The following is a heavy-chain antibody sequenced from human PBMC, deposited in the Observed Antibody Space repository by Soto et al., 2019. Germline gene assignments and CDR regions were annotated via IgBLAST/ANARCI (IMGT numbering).Heavy chain of an antibody. J-gene: IGHJ6*02. CDR2: TYYRSKWYN. D-gene: IGHD3-10*01. Sequence: PSQTLSLTCAISVDSVSSNSAAWNWIRQSPSRGLEWLGRTYYRSKWYNDYAVSVKSRITINPDTSKNQFSLQLNSVTPEDTAVYYCARDAPRGSYYYYYGMDVWGQGTTVTVSS. CDR3: ARDAPRGSYYYYYGMDV. V-gene: IGHV6-1*01. CDR1: VDSVSSNSAA.